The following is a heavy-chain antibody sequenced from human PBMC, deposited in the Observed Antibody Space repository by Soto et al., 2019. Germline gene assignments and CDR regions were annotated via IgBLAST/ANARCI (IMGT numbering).Heavy chain of an antibody. J-gene: IGHJ4*02. V-gene: IGHV3-33*01. CDR1: GFTFNTYG. D-gene: IGHD1-26*01. CDR2: IWHDGGKK. CDR3: ARDLGQGNGPFDY. Sequence: QVQLVESGGGVVQPGRSLRLSCAASGFTFNTYGMHWVRQAPGKGLEWVAVIWHDGGKKYYADSAKGRFTISRDNSKNPRLLQRNSLRAEDTAVYYCARDLGQGNGPFDYWGQGPLVTVSS.